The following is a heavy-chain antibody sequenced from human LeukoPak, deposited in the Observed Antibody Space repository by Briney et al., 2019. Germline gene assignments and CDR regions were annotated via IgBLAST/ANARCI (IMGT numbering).Heavy chain of an antibody. D-gene: IGHD1-26*01. CDR3: ARDPDPIVGVSFDY. CDR2: VNQGGSEK. CDR1: GFTFSSHW. V-gene: IGHV3-7*01. Sequence: GGSLRLSCAASGFTFSSHWMNWVRQAPGKGLEWVANVNQGGSEKNYVDSVKGRFTISRDNAKNSLYLQMNILGVEDTAVYYCARDPDPIVGVSFDYWGQGTLVTVSS. J-gene: IGHJ4*02.